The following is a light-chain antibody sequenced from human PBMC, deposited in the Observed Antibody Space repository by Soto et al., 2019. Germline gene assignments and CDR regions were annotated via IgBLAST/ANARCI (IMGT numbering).Light chain of an antibody. CDR1: QSVATN. Sequence: EIVMTQSPATLSVSPGERATLSCRASQSVATNLAWYQQKPGQPPRLLIYGASTRATGIPARCSGSGSGTEFTLTVSSLQSEDFAVFYCQQYNDWPPTFGQGTKLEIK. V-gene: IGKV3-15*01. CDR2: GAS. J-gene: IGKJ2*01. CDR3: QQYNDWPPT.